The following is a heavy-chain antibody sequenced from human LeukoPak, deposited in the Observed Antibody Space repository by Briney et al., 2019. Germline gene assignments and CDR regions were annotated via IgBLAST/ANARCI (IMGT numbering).Heavy chain of an antibody. CDR2: INPRGGSA. D-gene: IGHD3-10*01. J-gene: IGHJ4*02. CDR1: GYTFTSFF. Sequence: ASVKVSCKASGYTFTSFFMHWVRQAPGQGLEWMGIINPRGGSATSAQRFQGRLTVTRDTSTSTVYMELSSLTSEDTAVYYCARDYHGSGSPTTFDSWGQGTLVTVSS. CDR3: ARDYHGSGSPTTFDS. V-gene: IGHV1-46*01.